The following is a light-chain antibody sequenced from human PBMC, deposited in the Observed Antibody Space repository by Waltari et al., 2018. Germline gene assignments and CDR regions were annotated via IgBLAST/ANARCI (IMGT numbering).Light chain of an antibody. Sequence: YQPRPGQSPVLVIYQEKNRPSVIPERFSGSGSSTTATLTISGIQVGDEADYYCQAYDGTTILFGGGTKLTVL. J-gene: IGLJ2*01. CDR2: QEK. V-gene: IGLV3-1*01. CDR3: QAYDGTTIL.